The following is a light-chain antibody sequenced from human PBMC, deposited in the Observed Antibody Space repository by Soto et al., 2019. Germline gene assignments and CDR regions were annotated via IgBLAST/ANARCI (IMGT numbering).Light chain of an antibody. CDR2: AAS. J-gene: IGKJ4*01. Sequence: DVQLTQSPSSLSSFVGDRVTTTCRARQDIGNYLAWYQQKPGQAPKLLIYAASNWASGVPSRFSGSGSGTDFTLTISSLEPEDVAVYYCQQRSDWPLTFGGGTKVDI. CDR1: QDIGNY. CDR3: QQRSDWPLT. V-gene: IGKV1-27*01.